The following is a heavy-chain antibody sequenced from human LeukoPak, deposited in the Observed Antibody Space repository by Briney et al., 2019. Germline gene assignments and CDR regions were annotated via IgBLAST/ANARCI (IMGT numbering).Heavy chain of an antibody. V-gene: IGHV3-23*01. Sequence: GGSLRLSCAASGFTFSSYAMSWVRQAPGKGLEWVSAISGSGGSTYYADSVKGRFTISRDNSKNTLYLQMNSLRAEDTAVYYCARDHSITIFGARFDPWGQGTLATVSS. J-gene: IGHJ5*02. D-gene: IGHD3-3*01. CDR1: GFTFSSYA. CDR2: ISGSGGST. CDR3: ARDHSITIFGARFDP.